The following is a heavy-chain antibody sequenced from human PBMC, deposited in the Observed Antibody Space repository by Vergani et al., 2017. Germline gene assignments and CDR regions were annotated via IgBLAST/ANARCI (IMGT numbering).Heavy chain of an antibody. CDR2: ITSYNGNT. J-gene: IGHJ4*02. Sequence: QVQLVQSGAEVKKPGASVKVSCKASGYTFTSYRITWVRQAPGQGLEWMGWITSYNGNTNYAQNLQGRVTMTTDTSTSTAHMELRSLRSDDTAVYYCARDGLNGGYNDYWGQGTLVTVSS. CDR3: ARDGLNGGYNDY. CDR1: GYTFTSYR. D-gene: IGHD2-8*01. V-gene: IGHV1-18*04.